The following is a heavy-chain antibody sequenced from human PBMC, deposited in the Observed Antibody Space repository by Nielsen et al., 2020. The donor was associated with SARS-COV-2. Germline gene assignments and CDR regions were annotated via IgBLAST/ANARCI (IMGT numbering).Heavy chain of an antibody. CDR2: ISGSGGST. CDR3: ARGEGVDP. J-gene: IGHJ5*02. Sequence: GESLKISCAASGFTFSSYAMSWVRQAPGKGLEWVSAISGSGGSTYYADSVKGRFTISRDNSKNTLYLQMNSLRAEDTDVYYCARGEGVDPWGQGTLVTVSS. V-gene: IGHV3-23*01. CDR1: GFTFSSYA.